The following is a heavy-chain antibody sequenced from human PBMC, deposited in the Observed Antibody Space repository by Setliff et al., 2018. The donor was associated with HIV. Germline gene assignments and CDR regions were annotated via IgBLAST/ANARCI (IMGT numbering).Heavy chain of an antibody. Sequence: LSLTCTVSGGSISSGSYYWSWIRQPAGKGLEWIGHIYTSGSTNYNPSLKSRVTISVDTSKNQFSLKLSSVTAADTAVYYCARRRASLLYYYYGMDVWGQGTTVTVSS. J-gene: IGHJ6*02. V-gene: IGHV4-61*09. CDR1: GGSISSGSYY. CDR3: ARRRASLLYYYYGMDV. D-gene: IGHD6-6*01. CDR2: IYTSGST.